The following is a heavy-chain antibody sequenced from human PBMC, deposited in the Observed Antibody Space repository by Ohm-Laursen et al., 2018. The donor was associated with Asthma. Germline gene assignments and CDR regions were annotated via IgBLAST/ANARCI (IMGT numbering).Heavy chain of an antibody. CDR2: ISYDGSNK. D-gene: IGHD2-2*01. Sequence: SLRLSCSASGFTFSSFAMHWVRQAPGKGLEWVAVISYDGSNKYYADSVKGRFTISRDNSKNTLYLQMNSLRAEDTAVYYCAKEDEGYCSSTCGMDVWGQGTTATVSS. V-gene: IGHV3-30*04. CDR3: AKEDEGYCSSTCGMDV. CDR1: GFTFSSFA. J-gene: IGHJ6*02.